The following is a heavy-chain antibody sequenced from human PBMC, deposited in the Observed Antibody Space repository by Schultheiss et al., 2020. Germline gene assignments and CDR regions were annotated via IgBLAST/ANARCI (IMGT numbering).Heavy chain of an antibody. J-gene: IGHJ6*04. D-gene: IGHD3-16*01. CDR3: ARAYYDYVWGSFYYYYGMDV. CDR2: MNPNSGNT. Sequence: AAVKVSCKASGYTFTSYDINWVRQATGQGLEWMGWMNPNSGNTGYAQKFQGRVTMTRNTSISTAYMELSSLRSEDTAVYYCARAYYDYVWGSFYYYYGMDVWGKGTTVTVSS. CDR1: GYTFTSYD. V-gene: IGHV1-8*01.